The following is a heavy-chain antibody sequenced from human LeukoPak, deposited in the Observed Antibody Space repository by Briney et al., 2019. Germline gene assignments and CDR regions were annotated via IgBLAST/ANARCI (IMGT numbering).Heavy chain of an antibody. CDR2: IKQDGSEK. Sequence: GGSLRLSCAASGFTFSSYWMSWVRQAPGKGLEWVANIKQDGSEKYYVDSVKGRFTISRDNAKNTLHLQMNSLRAEDTAVYYCARGGYYGSGRYYFDSWGQGTLVTVSS. D-gene: IGHD3-3*01. V-gene: IGHV3-7*01. CDR3: ARGGYYGSGRYYFDS. CDR1: GFTFSSYW. J-gene: IGHJ4*02.